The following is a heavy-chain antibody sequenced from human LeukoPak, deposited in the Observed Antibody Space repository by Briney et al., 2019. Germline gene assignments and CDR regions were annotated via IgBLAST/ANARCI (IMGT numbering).Heavy chain of an antibody. CDR3: AGGQMFTSGGFDN. V-gene: IGHV3-53*01. CDR2: FYTGGDK. D-gene: IGHD6-19*01. Sequence: PGGSLRLSCAVSGFXVSDKYMSWVRQAPGKGLEWVSVFYTGGDKYYAAFVKGRFTISRDNSNNMVFLQMNSLTVEDTALYYCAGGQMFTSGGFDNWGQGTLVTVSS. J-gene: IGHJ4*02. CDR1: GFXVSDKY.